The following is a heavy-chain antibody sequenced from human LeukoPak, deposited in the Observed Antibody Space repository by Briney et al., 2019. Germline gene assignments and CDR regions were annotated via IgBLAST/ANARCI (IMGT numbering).Heavy chain of an antibody. D-gene: IGHD3-22*01. CDR2: IYSGGST. CDR1: GFTVSANY. J-gene: IGHJ3*02. CDR3: ARDRYYYDSRGYSDAFDI. Sequence: GGSLRLSCAASGFTVSANYMSWVRQPPGKGLEWVSLIYSGGSTYYADSVKGRFTISRDNSKNTLYLQMNSLRAEDTAVYYCARDRYYYDSRGYSDAFDIWGQGTMVAVSS. V-gene: IGHV3-53*01.